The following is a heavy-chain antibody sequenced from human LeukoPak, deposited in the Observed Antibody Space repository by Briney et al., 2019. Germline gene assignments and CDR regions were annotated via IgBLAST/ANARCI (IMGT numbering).Heavy chain of an antibody. V-gene: IGHV3-53*01. J-gene: IGHJ4*02. CDR2: IYSDGGT. CDR1: GFTVNGNY. D-gene: IGHD2-15*01. CDR3: ARDSKGPAF. Sequence: GGSLRLSCAASGFTVNGNYMSWVRQAPGKGLEWVSVIYSDGGTYYSGYVKGRFTISRDYSKNTLYLQMSSLRVEDTAVYYCARDSKGPAFWGQGTLVTVSS.